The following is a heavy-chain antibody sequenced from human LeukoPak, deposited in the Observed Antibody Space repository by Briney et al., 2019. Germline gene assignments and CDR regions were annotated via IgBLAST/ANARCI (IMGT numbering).Heavy chain of an antibody. CDR3: AKDLLSNYGDEDY. CDR1: GFSLSPYS. Sequence: PGGSLRLSCAASGFSLSPYSMNWVRQAPGKGLEWVSYISTTSSIIYYADSVKGRFTISRDNSKNTLYLQMNSLRAEDTAVYYCAKDLLSNYGDEDYWGQGTLVTVSS. V-gene: IGHV3-48*04. J-gene: IGHJ4*02. D-gene: IGHD4-17*01. CDR2: ISTTSSII.